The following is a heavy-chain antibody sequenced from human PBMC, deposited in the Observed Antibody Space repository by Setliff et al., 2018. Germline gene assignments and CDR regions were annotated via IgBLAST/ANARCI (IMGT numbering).Heavy chain of an antibody. CDR2: FYFHGRT. CDR1: SDSINNYY. J-gene: IGHJ6*03. V-gene: IGHV4-59*08. D-gene: IGHD3-3*01. Sequence: PSETLSLTCTISSDSINNYYWSWIRQPPGKGLEWIGYFYFHGRTTYNPSLKSRATLSIDASKKQFSLKLTSVTAADTAVYYCARMSGFLYMDVWGKGTTVTVSS. CDR3: ARMSGFLYMDV.